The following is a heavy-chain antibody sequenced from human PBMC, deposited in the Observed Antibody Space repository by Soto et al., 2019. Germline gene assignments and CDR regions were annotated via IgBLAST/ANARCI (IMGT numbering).Heavy chain of an antibody. D-gene: IGHD6-19*01. CDR2: ISGSGGST. CDR1: GVTFSSYA. V-gene: IGHV3-23*01. CDR3: AKDPAGTIGGYFDY. Sequence: PGGSLRLSCAASGVTFSSYAMSWVRQAPGKGLEWVSAISGSGGSTYYADSVKGRFTISRDNSKNTLYLQMNSLRAEDTAVYYCAKDPAGTIGGYFDYWGQGTLVTVSS. J-gene: IGHJ4*02.